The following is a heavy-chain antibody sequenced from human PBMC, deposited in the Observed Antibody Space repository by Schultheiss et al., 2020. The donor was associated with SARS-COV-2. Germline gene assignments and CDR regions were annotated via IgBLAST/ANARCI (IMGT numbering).Heavy chain of an antibody. D-gene: IGHD4-17*01. CDR3: AREMTTVTTGALFDY. CDR2: INHSGST. J-gene: IGHJ4*02. CDR1: SYSISSDYY. V-gene: IGHV4-38-2*02. Sequence: SQTLSLTCAVSSYSISSDYYWSWIRQPAGKGLEWIGEINHSGSTYYNPSLKSRVTISVDTSKNQFSLKLSSVTAAGTAVYYCAREMTTVTTGALFDYWGQGTLVTVSS.